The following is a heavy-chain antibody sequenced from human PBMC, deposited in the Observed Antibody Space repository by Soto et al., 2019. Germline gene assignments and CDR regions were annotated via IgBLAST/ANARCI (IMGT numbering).Heavy chain of an antibody. CDR3: AKGLLRYFDWLDMDV. Sequence: PVGSLRLSCAASGFTFSSYGMHWVRQAPGKGLEWVAVISYDGSNKYYADSVKGRFTISRDNSKNTLYLQMNSLRAEDTAVYYCAKGLLRYFDWLDMDVWGQGTTVTVSS. V-gene: IGHV3-30*18. CDR2: ISYDGSNK. J-gene: IGHJ6*02. D-gene: IGHD3-9*01. CDR1: GFTFSSYG.